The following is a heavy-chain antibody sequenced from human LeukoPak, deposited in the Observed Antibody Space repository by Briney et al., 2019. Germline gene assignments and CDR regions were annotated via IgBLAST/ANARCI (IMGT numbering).Heavy chain of an antibody. CDR3: ASVEMATIGDDY. D-gene: IGHD5-24*01. V-gene: IGHV4-34*01. CDR1: GGSFSGYY. J-gene: IGHJ4*02. Sequence: SETLSLTCAVYGGSFSGYYWSWIRQPPGKGLEWIGEINHSGSTNYNPSLKSRVTISVDTSKNQFSLKLSSVTAADTAVYYCASVEMATIGDDYWGQGTLVTVSS. CDR2: INHSGST.